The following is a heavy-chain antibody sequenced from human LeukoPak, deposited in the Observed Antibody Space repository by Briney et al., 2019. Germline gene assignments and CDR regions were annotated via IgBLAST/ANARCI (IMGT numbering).Heavy chain of an antibody. CDR2: VSYSGTT. D-gene: IGHD2-2*01. V-gene: IGHV4-39*01. CDR1: GGSISSSSFF. Sequence: PSETLSLTCTVSGGSISSSSFFWAWIRQPPGKGLEWIGTVSYSGTTYYSPSLKSRVTISVDTSKNQFSLRLTSVTAADTALYYCAKLTCSSTFCPLDYWGQGTLVTVSS. J-gene: IGHJ4*02. CDR3: AKLTCSSTFCPLDY.